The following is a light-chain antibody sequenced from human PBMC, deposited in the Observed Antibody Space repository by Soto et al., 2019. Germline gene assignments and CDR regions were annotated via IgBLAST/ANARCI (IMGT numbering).Light chain of an antibody. CDR1: SSNIGSNT. CDR3: ASLTTTSFV. CDR2: SNN. Sequence: QSVLTQPPSASGTPGQRVTISCSGSSSNIGSNTVNWYQQLPGTAPKLLIYSNNQRPSGVSDRFSGSKSGNTASLTISGLQAEDEADYYCASLTTTSFVFGTGTKVTVL. V-gene: IGLV1-44*01. J-gene: IGLJ1*01.